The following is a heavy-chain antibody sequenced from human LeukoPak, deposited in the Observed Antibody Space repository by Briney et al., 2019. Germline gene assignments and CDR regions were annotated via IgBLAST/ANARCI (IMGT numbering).Heavy chain of an antibody. D-gene: IGHD3-10*01. V-gene: IGHV4-4*07. CDR1: GGSISSYH. CDR2: INSNGDT. Sequence: PSETLSLTCTVSGGSISSYHWIWIRQPAGKGLEWIGRINSNGDTVYNPSLKSRATMSLDMTNNHFSLKLSSVTAADTAVYYCARDRGLDGSDQLDSWGPGTLVTVSS. CDR3: ARDRGLDGSDQLDS. J-gene: IGHJ5*01.